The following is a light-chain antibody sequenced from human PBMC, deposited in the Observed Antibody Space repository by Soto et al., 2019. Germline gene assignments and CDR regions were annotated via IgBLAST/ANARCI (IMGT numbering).Light chain of an antibody. CDR2: GAS. CDR3: QKYNSAPLT. CDR1: QSVNNN. J-gene: IGKJ4*01. V-gene: IGKV3-15*01. Sequence: EIVMTQSPATLSVSPGERATLSCRASQSVNNNLAWYQQKPGRAPRLLIYGASTRATGVPARFTASGSGTEFTLTISSLQPEDVATYSCQKYNSAPLTFGGGTEVEIK.